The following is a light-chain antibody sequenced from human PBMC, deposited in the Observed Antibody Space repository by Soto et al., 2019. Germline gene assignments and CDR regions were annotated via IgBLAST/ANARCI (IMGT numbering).Light chain of an antibody. CDR3: QQYGRSPWT. CDR1: QSVSNNY. V-gene: IGKV3-20*01. Sequence: EIVLTQSPGTLSLSPGERATLSCRASQSVSNNYLAWYQHRPGQAPRLLIYQTSIRAAGIPARFSASGTGTDFTLTISDVQPEDFAVYYCQQYGRSPWTFGQGTKVDIK. CDR2: QTS. J-gene: IGKJ1*01.